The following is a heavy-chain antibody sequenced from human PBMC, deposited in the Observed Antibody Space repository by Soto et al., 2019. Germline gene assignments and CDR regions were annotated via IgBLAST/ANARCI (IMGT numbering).Heavy chain of an antibody. Sequence: GGSLRLSCAASGITFSNAWMAWVRQAPGKGLEWVGRIKSITDGGTTDYAAPVKGRFTISRDDAKDTLYLQMNNLRTEDTAVYHCTTDSADIVGVPDNFGMDVWGQGTTVTVSS. J-gene: IGHJ6*02. CDR1: GITFSNAW. V-gene: IGHV3-15*01. CDR2: IKSITDGGTT. D-gene: IGHD2-15*01. CDR3: TTDSADIVGVPDNFGMDV.